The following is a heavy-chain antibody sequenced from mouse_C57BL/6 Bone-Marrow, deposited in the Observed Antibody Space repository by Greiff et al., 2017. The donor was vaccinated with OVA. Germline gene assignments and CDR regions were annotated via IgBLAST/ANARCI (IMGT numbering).Heavy chain of an antibody. J-gene: IGHJ4*01. Sequence: ESGPGLVKPSQSLSLTCSVTGYSITSGYYWNWIRQFPGNKLEWMGYISYDGSNNYNPSLKNRISITRDTSKNQFFLKLNSVTTEDTATYYCARDEWDRTMDYWGQGTSVTVSS. CDR2: ISYDGSN. D-gene: IGHD3-3*01. CDR3: ARDEWDRTMDY. V-gene: IGHV3-6*01. CDR1: GYSITSGYY.